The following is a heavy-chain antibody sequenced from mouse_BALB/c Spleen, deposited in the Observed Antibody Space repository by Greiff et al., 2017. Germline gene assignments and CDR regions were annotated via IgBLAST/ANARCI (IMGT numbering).Heavy chain of an antibody. CDR1: GFNIKDTY. CDR3: ATTVDY. D-gene: IGHD1-1*01. V-gene: IGHV14-3*02. J-gene: IGHJ2*01. CDR2: IDPANGNT. Sequence: EVKVVESGAELVKPGASVKLSCTASGFNIKDTYMHWVKQRPEQGLEWIGRIDPANGNTKYDPKFQGKATITADTSSNTAYLQLSSLTSEDTAVYYCATTVDYWGQGTTLTVSS.